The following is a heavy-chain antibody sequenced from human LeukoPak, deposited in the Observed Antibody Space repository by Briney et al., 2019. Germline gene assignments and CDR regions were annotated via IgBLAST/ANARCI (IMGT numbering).Heavy chain of an antibody. D-gene: IGHD5-24*01. CDR3: ARDHDMMAMRD. Sequence: SVKVFCKDPGGTFSSYGLNWVRQAPGEGLEWMGRIIPMFGTANYAQKFQGRVTITTDESTTTAYMELSSLRSEDTALYYCARDHDMMAMRDWGQGTLVSVSS. V-gene: IGHV1-69*05. CDR2: IIPMFGTA. J-gene: IGHJ4*02. CDR1: GGTFSSYG.